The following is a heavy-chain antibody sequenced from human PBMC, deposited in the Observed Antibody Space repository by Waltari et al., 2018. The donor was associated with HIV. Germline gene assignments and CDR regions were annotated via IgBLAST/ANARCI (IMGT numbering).Heavy chain of an antibody. CDR1: VFDFKTFT. V-gene: IGHV3-30*18. Sequence: QVQLVESGGGVVQPGGSLRLSCAASVFDFKTFTMHWVRQAPGKGLEWVAVISYDGDQYYADSVKGRFTISRDNSKKSLFLQMSSLRPEDSAVYYCAKVAGRSGSYSHYYYGMDVWGQGTTVTVS. J-gene: IGHJ6*02. D-gene: IGHD1-26*01. CDR3: AKVAGRSGSYSHYYYGMDV. CDR2: ISYDGDQ.